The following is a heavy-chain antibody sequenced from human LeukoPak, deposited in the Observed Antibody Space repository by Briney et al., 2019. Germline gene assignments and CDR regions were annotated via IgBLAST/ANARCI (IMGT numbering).Heavy chain of an antibody. Sequence: SVKVSCKASGGTFSSYAISWVRQAPGQGLEWMGGIIPIFGIANYAQKFQGRVTITADESTSTAYMELSSLRSEDTAVYYCARAPAAKNYYYGMDVWGQGTTVTVSS. D-gene: IGHD2-2*01. J-gene: IGHJ6*02. V-gene: IGHV1-69*13. CDR2: IIPIFGIA. CDR3: ARAPAAKNYYYGMDV. CDR1: GGTFSSYA.